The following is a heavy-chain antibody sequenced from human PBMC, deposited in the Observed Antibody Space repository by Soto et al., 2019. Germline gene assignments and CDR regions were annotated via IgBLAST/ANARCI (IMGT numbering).Heavy chain of an antibody. V-gene: IGHV4-34*01. CDR3: ARGPITIFGAYMDV. CDR1: GGSFSGYY. Sequence: SETLSLTCAVYGGSFSGYYWSWIRQPPGKGLEWIGEINHSGSTNYNPSLKSRVTISVDTSKNQFSLKLSSVTAADTAVYYCARGPITIFGAYMDVWGKGTTVTVSS. D-gene: IGHD3-3*01. CDR2: INHSGST. J-gene: IGHJ6*03.